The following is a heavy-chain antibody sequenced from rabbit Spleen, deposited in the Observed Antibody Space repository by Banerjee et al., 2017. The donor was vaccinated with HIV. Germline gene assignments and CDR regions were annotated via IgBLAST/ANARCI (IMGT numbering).Heavy chain of an antibody. Sequence: QERLVESGGGLVKPEGSLKLSCTASGFSFSSNYWICWVRQAPGKGLEWIACIYGGGSGSTYYASWVNGRFTISRSTSLNTVTLQMTSLTAADTATYFCARGVNAAGYNIGLWGQGTLVTVS. V-gene: IGHV1S45*01. D-gene: IGHD7-1*01. CDR3: ARGVNAAGYNIGL. J-gene: IGHJ3*01. CDR2: IYGGGSGST. CDR1: GFSFSSNYW.